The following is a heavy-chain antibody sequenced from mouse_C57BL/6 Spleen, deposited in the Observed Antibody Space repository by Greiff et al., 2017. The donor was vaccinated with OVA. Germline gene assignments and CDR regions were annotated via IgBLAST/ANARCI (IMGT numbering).Heavy chain of an antibody. D-gene: IGHD1-1*01. CDR1: GYSITSGYY. Sequence: EVKLMESGPGLVKPSQSLSLTCSVTGYSITSGYYWNWIRQFPGNKLEWMGYISYDGSNNYNPSLKNRISITRDTSKNQFFLKLNSVTTEDTATYYCASLITTVVALDYWGQGTTLTVSS. J-gene: IGHJ2*01. CDR3: ASLITTVVALDY. V-gene: IGHV3-6*01. CDR2: ISYDGSN.